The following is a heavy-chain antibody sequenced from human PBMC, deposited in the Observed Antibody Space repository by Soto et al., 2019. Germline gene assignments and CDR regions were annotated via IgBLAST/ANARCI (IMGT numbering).Heavy chain of an antibody. J-gene: IGHJ4*02. CDR1: GYTFTSYG. Sequence: QVQLVQSGAEVKKPRASVKVSCKASGYTFTSYGISLVRNAPGQGLEWMGWISAYNGNTNYAQKLQGRVTMTTDTSTSTADMALRSLRSDYTAVYYCASDAPPEDYWGQGILVAVSS. CDR3: ASDAPPEDY. V-gene: IGHV1-18*01. CDR2: ISAYNGNT.